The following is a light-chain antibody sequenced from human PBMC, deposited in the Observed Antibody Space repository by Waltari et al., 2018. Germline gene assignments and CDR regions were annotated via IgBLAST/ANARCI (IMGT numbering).Light chain of an antibody. J-gene: IGLJ1*01. V-gene: IGLV2-14*03. Sequence: QSALTQPASVSGSPGQSITISCTGTSSDVGSYNYVSWYQPHPGKAPKLLIFEVTDRPSGVSNRFSGSKSGNTASLTISGLQAEDEADYYCSSYTRTTTLYVFGTGTKVTVL. CDR1: SSDVGSYNY. CDR2: EVT. CDR3: SSYTRTTTLYV.